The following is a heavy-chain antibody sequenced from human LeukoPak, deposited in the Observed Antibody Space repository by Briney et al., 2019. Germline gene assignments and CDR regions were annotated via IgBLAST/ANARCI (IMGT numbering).Heavy chain of an antibody. CDR2: IYTSGST. Sequence: SETLSLTCTVSGGSISSGSYYWSWIRQPAGKGLEWIGRIYTSGSTNYNPSLKSRVTISVDASKNQFSLKLSSVTAADTAVYYCARGTYGTPPYYFDYWGQGTLVTVSS. J-gene: IGHJ4*02. CDR3: ARGTYGTPPYYFDY. V-gene: IGHV4-61*02. D-gene: IGHD3-16*01. CDR1: GGSISSGSYY.